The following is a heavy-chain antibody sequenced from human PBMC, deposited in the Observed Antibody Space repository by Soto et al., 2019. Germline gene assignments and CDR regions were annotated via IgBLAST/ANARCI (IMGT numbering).Heavy chain of an antibody. CDR1: GGSINSGDYH. J-gene: IGHJ6*02. V-gene: IGHV4-30-4*01. CDR3: AGDYRFPSAGAMDV. CDR2: IYYSGST. Sequence: QVQLQESGPGLVKPSQTLSLTCTVSGGSINSGDYHWSWIRQSPGKGLVCIGAIYYSGSTYYNPSLKSQISISGGTSKTLFSLKINSVTAADTAVYYCAGDYRFPSAGAMDVWGQVTTVTVSS. D-gene: IGHD3-16*02.